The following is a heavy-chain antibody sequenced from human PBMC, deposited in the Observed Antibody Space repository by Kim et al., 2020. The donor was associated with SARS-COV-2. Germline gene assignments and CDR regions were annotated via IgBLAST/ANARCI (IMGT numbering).Heavy chain of an antibody. CDR2: ISSSSSYI. Sequence: GGSLRLSCAASGFTFSSYSMNWVRQAPGKGLEWVSSISSSSSYIYYADSVKGRFTISRDNAKNSLYLQMNSLRAEDTAVYYCARDSHSSSWPLDYWGQGTLVTVSS. CDR1: GFTFSSYS. CDR3: ARDSHSSSWPLDY. J-gene: IGHJ4*02. D-gene: IGHD6-13*01. V-gene: IGHV3-21*01.